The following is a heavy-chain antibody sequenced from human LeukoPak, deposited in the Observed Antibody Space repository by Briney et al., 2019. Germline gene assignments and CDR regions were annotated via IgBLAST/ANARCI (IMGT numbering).Heavy chain of an antibody. J-gene: IGHJ4*02. CDR1: GFTVSSNH. CDR3: ARSSAPLQVGDFDY. CDR2: IYSGGST. V-gene: IGHV3-66*01. D-gene: IGHD1-26*01. Sequence: PGGSLRLSCAASGFTVSSNHMSWVRQAPGKGLEWVSVIYSGGSTYYADSVKGRLTISRDNSKNTLYLQMNSLRAEDTAVYYCARSSAPLQVGDFDYWGQGTLVTVSS.